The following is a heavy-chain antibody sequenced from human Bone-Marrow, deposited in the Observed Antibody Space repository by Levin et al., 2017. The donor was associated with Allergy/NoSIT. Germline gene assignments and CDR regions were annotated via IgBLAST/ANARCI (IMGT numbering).Heavy chain of an antibody. CDR3: ARVGVNSRYCSSTSCSLHLDI. D-gene: IGHD2-2*01. V-gene: IGHV3-30*04. CDR1: GFTFSSYA. CDR2: ISYDGSNK. J-gene: IGHJ3*02. Sequence: QPGGSLRLSCAASGFTFSSYAMHWVRQAPGKGLEWVAVISYDGSNKYYADSVKGRFTISRDNSKNTLYLQMNSLRAEDTAVYYCARVGVNSRYCSSTSCSLHLDIWGQGTMVTVSS.